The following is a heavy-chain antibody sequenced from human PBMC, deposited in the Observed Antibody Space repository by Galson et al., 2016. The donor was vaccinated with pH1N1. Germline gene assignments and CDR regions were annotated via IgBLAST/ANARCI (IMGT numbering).Heavy chain of an antibody. CDR3: VREYIVVGEDWYHGMDA. V-gene: IGHV4-61*08. J-gene: IGHJ6*02. CDR1: GGSISSGDYH. D-gene: IGHD2-2*01. CDR2: LYKTGST. Sequence: SETLSLTCTVSGGSISSGDYHWSWIRQPPGKGLEWIGRLYKTGSTKYNPSLKSRVNMSGDTSKNQISLKLTSVTAADTAVYYCVREYIVVGEDWYHGMDAWGQGTTVTVS.